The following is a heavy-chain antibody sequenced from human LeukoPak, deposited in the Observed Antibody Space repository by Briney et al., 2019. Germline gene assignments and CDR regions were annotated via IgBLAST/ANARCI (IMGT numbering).Heavy chain of an antibody. J-gene: IGHJ6*02. V-gene: IGHV1-69*04. Sequence: ASVKVSCKASGGTFSSYAISWVRQAPGQGLEWMGRIIPILGIANYAQKFQGRVTITADKSTSTAYMELSSLRPEDTAVYYCAREGEMYCSSTSCLYGMDVWGQGTTVTVSS. CDR3: AREGEMYCSSTSCLYGMDV. D-gene: IGHD2-2*01. CDR1: GGTFSSYA. CDR2: IIPILGIA.